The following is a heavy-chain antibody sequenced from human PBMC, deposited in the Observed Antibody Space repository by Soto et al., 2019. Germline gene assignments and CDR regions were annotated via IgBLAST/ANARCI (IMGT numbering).Heavy chain of an antibody. CDR3: ARDGYCVSTTCYILPDV. CDR2: IKPDGSEK. V-gene: IGHV3-7*01. D-gene: IGHD2-2*03. J-gene: IGHJ6*02. CDR1: GFNFTTYW. Sequence: GGSLRLSCAASGFNFTTYWMSWVRQAPRKKLERVANIKPDGSEKWYVDSLKGRIIISRDNAKNSLYLQLNSLRDEDTAVYYCARDGYCVSTTCYILPDVWGQANPVTVSS.